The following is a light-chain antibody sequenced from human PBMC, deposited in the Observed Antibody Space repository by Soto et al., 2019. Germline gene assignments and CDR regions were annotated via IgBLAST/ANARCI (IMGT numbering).Light chain of an antibody. CDR2: AAS. J-gene: IGKJ2*03. V-gene: IGKV1-12*01. Sequence: DIQVTQSPSSVSANVADTVTIAFRASQDIRRWLAWYQQKPGKAPNLLISAASNLQSGVPSRFSGRGSGTDFTLTISSLQPEDSATYYCEQASTFPYSFGQGTKVDIK. CDR3: EQASTFPYS. CDR1: QDIRRW.